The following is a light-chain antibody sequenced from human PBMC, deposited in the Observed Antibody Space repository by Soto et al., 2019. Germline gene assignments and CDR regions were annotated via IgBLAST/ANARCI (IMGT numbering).Light chain of an antibody. Sequence: QSVLTQPASVSGSAGQSITISCSGTMRDGGGYNLVSWYQQHPGTAPKFIIYDVPNRTSVISTRFSGPRSSNTASLTISRLQYDDGGDYYCSAYTSRSANVFGRGTKLTV. CDR2: DVP. V-gene: IGLV2-14*03. J-gene: IGLJ3*02. CDR3: SAYTSRSANV. CDR1: MRDGGGYNL.